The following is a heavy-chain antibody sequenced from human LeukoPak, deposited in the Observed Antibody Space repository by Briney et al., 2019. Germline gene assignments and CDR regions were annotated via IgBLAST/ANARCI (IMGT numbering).Heavy chain of an antibody. D-gene: IGHD6-13*01. CDR1: GGSFSGYY. V-gene: IGHV4-34*01. CDR2: INHSGST. Sequence: SETLSLTCAVYGGSFSGYYWSWICQPPGKGLEWIGEINHSGSTNYNPSLKSRVTISVDTSKNQFSLKLSSVTAADTAVYYCARATGYSSSWYFWYFDLWGRGTLVTVSS. J-gene: IGHJ2*01. CDR3: ARATGYSSSWYFWYFDL.